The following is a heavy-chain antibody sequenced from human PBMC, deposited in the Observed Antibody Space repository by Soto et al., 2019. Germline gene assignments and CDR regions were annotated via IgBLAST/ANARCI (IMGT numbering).Heavy chain of an antibody. CDR1: GDSVSSNSAA. CDR2: TYYRSKWYN. Sequence: PSQTLSLTCAISGDSVSSNSAAWNWIRQSPSRGLEWLGRTYYRSKWYNDYAVSVKSRITINPDTSKNQFSLQLNSVTPEDTAVYYCARALWFGELLPPNWFDPWGQGTLVTVSS. CDR3: ARALWFGELLPPNWFDP. D-gene: IGHD3-10*01. V-gene: IGHV6-1*01. J-gene: IGHJ5*02.